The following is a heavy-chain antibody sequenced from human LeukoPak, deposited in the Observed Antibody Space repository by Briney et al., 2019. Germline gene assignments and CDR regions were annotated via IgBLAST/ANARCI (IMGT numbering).Heavy chain of an antibody. CDR3: ARDQDQNILTGYYNVIGY. CDR2: INPSGGST. CDR1: GYTSTSYY. J-gene: IGHJ4*02. Sequence: ASVKVSCKASGYTSTSYYMHWVRQAPGQGLGWMGIINPSGGSTSYAQKFQGRVTMTRDTSTSTVYMELSSLRSEDTAVYYCARDQDQNILTGYYNVIGYWGQGTLVTVSS. V-gene: IGHV1-46*01. D-gene: IGHD3-9*01.